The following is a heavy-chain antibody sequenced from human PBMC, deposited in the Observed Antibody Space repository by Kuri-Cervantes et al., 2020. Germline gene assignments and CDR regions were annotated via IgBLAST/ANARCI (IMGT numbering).Heavy chain of an antibody. V-gene: IGHV4-34*01. CDR3: ARDVGMATTSTDGAFDI. Sequence: SETLSLTCAVYGGSFSGYYWSWIRQPPGIGLEWIVEINPSGSTSYNPSLKSRVTLSVDTSKNQFSLKLSSVTAADTAVYYCARDVGMATTSTDGAFDIWGQGTMVTVSS. D-gene: IGHD5-24*01. J-gene: IGHJ3*02. CDR1: GGSFSGYY. CDR2: INPSGST.